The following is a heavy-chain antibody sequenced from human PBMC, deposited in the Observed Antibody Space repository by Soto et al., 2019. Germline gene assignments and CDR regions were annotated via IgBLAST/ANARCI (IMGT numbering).Heavy chain of an antibody. CDR2: ISYDGSNT. J-gene: IGHJ4*02. V-gene: IGHV3-30*18. CDR1: GFTFSSYG. CDR3: AKEGGLSGSYYISSSYYFAY. Sequence: TGVSLRLFCAASGFTFSSYGMHWVRQAPGKGLEWVAIISYDGSNTYYADSVKGRFTISRDNSKNTLYLQMNSLRAEDTSVYYCAKEGGLSGSYYISSSYYFAYWGQGTLVTVSS. D-gene: IGHD1-26*01.